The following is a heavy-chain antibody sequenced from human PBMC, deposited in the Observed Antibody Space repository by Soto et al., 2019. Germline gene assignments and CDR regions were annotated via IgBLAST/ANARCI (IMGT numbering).Heavy chain of an antibody. CDR1: GFTFSNAW. J-gene: IGHJ6*02. Sequence: GGSLRLSCAASGFTFSNAWMSWVRQAPGKGLEWVGRIKSKTDGGTTDYAAPVKGRFTISRDNSKNTLYLQMNSLRAEDTAVYYCARDLRVGSGATMDVWGQGTTVTVSS. D-gene: IGHD1-26*01. CDR2: IKSKTDGGTT. CDR3: ARDLRVGSGATMDV. V-gene: IGHV3-15*01.